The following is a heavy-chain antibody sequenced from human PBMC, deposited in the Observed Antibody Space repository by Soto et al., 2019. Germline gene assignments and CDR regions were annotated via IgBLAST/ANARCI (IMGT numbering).Heavy chain of an antibody. J-gene: IGHJ4*02. V-gene: IGHV3-23*01. CDR2: ISGSGGST. Sequence: GGSLRLSCAASGFIFDTFAMNWVRQAPGKGLEWVSVISGSGGSTYYADSVKGRFTISRDNSKNTLYLQMNSLRADDTAVYYCASRSRGWYFDYWGQGTLVTVSS. CDR3: ASRSRGWYFDY. D-gene: IGHD6-19*01. CDR1: GFIFDTFA.